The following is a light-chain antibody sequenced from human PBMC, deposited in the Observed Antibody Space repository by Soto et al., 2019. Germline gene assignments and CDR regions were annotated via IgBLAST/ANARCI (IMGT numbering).Light chain of an antibody. CDR1: PSVSSSY. CDR3: QQYGSSPYT. V-gene: IGKV3-20*01. CDR2: GAS. Sequence: EIVLTQSPGTLSLSPGERATLSCRASPSVSSSYLAWYQQKPGQAPRLLIYGASSRATGIPDRFSGSGSGTDFALTIRRLEPEDFSVYYCQQYGSSPYTFGQGTKLEIK. J-gene: IGKJ2*01.